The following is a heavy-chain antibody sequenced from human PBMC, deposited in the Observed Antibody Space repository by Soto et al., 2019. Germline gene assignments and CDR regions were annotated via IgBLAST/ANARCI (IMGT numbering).Heavy chain of an antibody. V-gene: IGHV4-59*01. Sequence: SETLSLTCTVSGYSISSFYWSRIRQSPGKGQEWIGYIYYSGSTNYNASLKSRATISVDTSKNQFSLKLSSVTAADTAVYYCARLYPYYDILTGLYNGGAFDIWGQGTMVT. CDR2: IYYSGST. J-gene: IGHJ3*02. CDR1: GYSISSFY. CDR3: ARLYPYYDILTGLYNGGAFDI. D-gene: IGHD3-9*01.